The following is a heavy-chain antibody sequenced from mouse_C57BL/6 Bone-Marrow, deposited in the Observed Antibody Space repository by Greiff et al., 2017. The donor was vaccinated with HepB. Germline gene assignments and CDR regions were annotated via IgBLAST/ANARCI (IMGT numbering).Heavy chain of an antibody. CDR2: IDPSSGGT. D-gene: IGHD2-2*01. CDR1: GYTFTSYW. CDR3: ARTHRVTTKENAMDY. J-gene: IGHJ4*01. V-gene: IGHV1-72*01. Sequence: VQLQQPGAELVKPGASVKLSCKASGYTFTSYWMHWVKQRPGRGLEWIGRIDPSSGGTKYNEKFKSKATLTVDKPSSTAYMQLSSLTSEDSAVYYCARTHRVTTKENAMDYWGKGTTVTVAS.